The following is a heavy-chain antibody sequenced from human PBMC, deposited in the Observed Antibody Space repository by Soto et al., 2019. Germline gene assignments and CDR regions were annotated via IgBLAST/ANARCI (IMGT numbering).Heavy chain of an antibody. CDR1: GGTFSSYA. D-gene: IGHD4-17*01. J-gene: IGHJ6*02. V-gene: IGHV1-69*13. CDR2: IIPIFATT. CDR3: ARGVADYGENVGDYFNGMDV. Sequence: GASVNVSCKASGGTFSSYAISWVRQAPGQGLEWMGGIIPIFATTNYAQKFQGRVTITADESTSTAYMELSSLRSEDTAAYYCARGVADYGENVGDYFNGMDVWGQGTTVTVSS.